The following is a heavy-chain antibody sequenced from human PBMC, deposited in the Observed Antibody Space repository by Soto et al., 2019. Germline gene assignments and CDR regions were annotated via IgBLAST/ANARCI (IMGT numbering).Heavy chain of an antibody. V-gene: IGHV3-30-3*01. D-gene: IGHD3-10*01. CDR3: ARPDYGSGSYPEY. CDR1: GFTFSSYA. J-gene: IGHJ4*02. CDR2: ISYDGSNK. Sequence: QVQLVESGGGVVQPGRSLRLSCAASGFTFSSYAMQWVRQAPGKGLEWVAVISYDGSNKDYADSVKGRFTISRDNSKNTLHLQINSLRAEDTAVYYCARPDYGSGSYPEYWGQGTLVTGSS.